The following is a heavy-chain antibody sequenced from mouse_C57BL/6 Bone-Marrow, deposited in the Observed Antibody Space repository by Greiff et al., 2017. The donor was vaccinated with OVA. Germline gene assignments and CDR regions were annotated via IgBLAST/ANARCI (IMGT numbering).Heavy chain of an antibody. CDR2: SRNKANDYTT. J-gene: IGHJ4*01. V-gene: IGHV7-1*01. CDR1: GFTFSDFY. CDR3: ARDGQYSNYDYAMDY. Sequence: EVKLMESGGGLVQSGRSLRLSCATSGFTFSDFYMEWVRQAPGKGLEWIAASRNKANDYTTEYSASVKGRFIVSRDTSQSILYLQMNALRAEDTAIYYCARDGQYSNYDYAMDYWGQGTSVTVSS. D-gene: IGHD2-5*01.